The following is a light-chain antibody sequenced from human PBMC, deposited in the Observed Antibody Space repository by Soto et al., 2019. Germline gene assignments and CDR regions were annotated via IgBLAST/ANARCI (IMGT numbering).Light chain of an antibody. V-gene: IGKV3-20*01. J-gene: IGKJ1*01. CDR2: GAS. CDR3: QQYGSPPWT. Sequence: EIVLTQSPGTLSLSPGERATLSCRASQSVSSSYLAWYQQKPGQAPRLLLYGASSRATGIPDRFSGSGSGPDFTLPISRLEPEDFAVYYCQQYGSPPWTFGQGTKVEIK. CDR1: QSVSSSY.